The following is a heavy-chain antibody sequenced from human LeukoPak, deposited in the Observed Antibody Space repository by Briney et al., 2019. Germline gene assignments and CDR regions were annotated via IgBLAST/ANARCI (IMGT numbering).Heavy chain of an antibody. Sequence: ASVKVSCKASGYTFSSFGITWVRQAPGQGLEWMGWISVYTGNTDYAQKLQGRVTMTADTSTDTAYMELGSLMSDDTAVYYCARYRLSDSPINWFDPWGQGTLVTVSS. CDR3: ARYRLSDSPINWFDP. CDR1: GYTFSSFG. V-gene: IGHV1-18*01. D-gene: IGHD3-22*01. CDR2: ISVYTGNT. J-gene: IGHJ5*02.